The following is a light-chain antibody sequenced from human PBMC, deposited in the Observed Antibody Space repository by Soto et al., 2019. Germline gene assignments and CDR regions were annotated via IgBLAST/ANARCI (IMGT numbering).Light chain of an antibody. CDR3: QQYNNWPPFT. Sequence: QAPATLASFASERVTHSCRASQAVNTRLAWYQHRPGQAPRLLIYLASNRAAGVPARFSGSGSGTEFTLTISSLQSEDFAVYYCQQYNNWPPFTFGQRRLLEV. V-gene: IGKV3D-15*01. CDR1: QAVNTR. J-gene: IGKJ5*01. CDR2: LAS.